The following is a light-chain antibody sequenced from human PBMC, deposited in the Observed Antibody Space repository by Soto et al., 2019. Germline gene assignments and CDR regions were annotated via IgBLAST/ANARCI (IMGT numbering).Light chain of an antibody. Sequence: DIVMTQSPDSLAVSLGERATINCKSSQSVLHSSNNKNYLAWYQQKPGQPPKLLFYWASTRESGVPDRFSGGGSGTEFTLTISSLQAEEVAIYYCQQYDTTPFTFGPGTKVDIK. CDR1: QSVLHSSNNKNY. CDR2: WAS. J-gene: IGKJ3*01. V-gene: IGKV4-1*01. CDR3: QQYDTTPFT.